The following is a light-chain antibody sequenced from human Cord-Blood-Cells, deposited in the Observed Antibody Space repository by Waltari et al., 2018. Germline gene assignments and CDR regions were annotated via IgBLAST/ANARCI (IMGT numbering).Light chain of an antibody. Sequence: QSALTQPPAESGAPGQRVTSSCTGCSSNIGAGHDGDWYQQLPGTAPKLLIYGNSNRPSGVPDRFSGSKSGTSASLAITGLQAEDEADYYCQSYDSSLSGWVFGGGTKLTVL. J-gene: IGLJ3*02. CDR1: SSNIGAGHD. V-gene: IGLV1-40*01. CDR2: GNS. CDR3: QSYDSSLSGWV.